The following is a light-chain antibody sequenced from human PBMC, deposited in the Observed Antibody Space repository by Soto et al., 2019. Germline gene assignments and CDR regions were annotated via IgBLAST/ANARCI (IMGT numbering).Light chain of an antibody. CDR2: RAS. CDR1: QSISDW. Sequence: DIKMTQSPSTLSASVGDRVTITCRASQSISDWLAWYQQKPGKAPKLLIYRASSLQSGVPSRFSGSGSGTEFTLTIISLQPDDFATYYCQQYNTFPLTFGGGTKVEIK. CDR3: QQYNTFPLT. V-gene: IGKV1-5*03. J-gene: IGKJ4*01.